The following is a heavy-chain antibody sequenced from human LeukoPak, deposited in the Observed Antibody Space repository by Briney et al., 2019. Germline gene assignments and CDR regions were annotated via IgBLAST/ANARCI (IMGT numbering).Heavy chain of an antibody. V-gene: IGHV1-69*04. D-gene: IGHD2-2*01. CDR3: ATQKGYCSSTSCYDGFDY. CDR2: IIPILGIA. Sequence: SVKVSCKASGGTFSSYAISWVRQAPGQGLEWMGRIIPILGIANYAQKFQGRVTITADKSTSTAYMELSSLRSEDTAVYYCATQKGYCSSTSCYDGFDYWGQGTLVTVSS. J-gene: IGHJ4*02. CDR1: GGTFSSYA.